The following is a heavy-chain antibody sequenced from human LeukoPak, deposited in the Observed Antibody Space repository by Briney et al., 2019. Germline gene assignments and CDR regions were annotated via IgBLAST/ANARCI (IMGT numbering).Heavy chain of an antibody. V-gene: IGHV3-21*01. D-gene: IGHD3-3*01. Sequence: GGSLRLSCAASGFTFSNYSMNWVRQAPGKGLEWVSSISSSSTYIYYADSLKGRFTIARDNAKNSMYLQMNSLRAEDTAVYYCARDLLRFLEWLPSGAFDIWGQGTMVTVSS. CDR3: ARDLLRFLEWLPSGAFDI. J-gene: IGHJ3*02. CDR1: GFTFSNYS. CDR2: ISSSSTYI.